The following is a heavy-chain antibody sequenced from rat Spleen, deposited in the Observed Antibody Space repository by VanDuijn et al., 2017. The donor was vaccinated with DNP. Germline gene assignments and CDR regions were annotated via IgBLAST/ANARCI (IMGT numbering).Heavy chain of an antibody. CDR3: ARGNNFDY. CDR2: ITSSGSNT. V-gene: IGHV5-31*01. Sequence: EVQLVESGGDLVQPGRSLKLSCVASGFTFNNYWMTWIRQVPGKGLEWVASITSSGSNTYYPDSVKGRFTISRDNAKNNLSLQMNSLRSEDTATYYCARGNNFDYWGQGVRVTVSS. CDR1: GFTFNNYW. J-gene: IGHJ2*01. D-gene: IGHD1-5*01.